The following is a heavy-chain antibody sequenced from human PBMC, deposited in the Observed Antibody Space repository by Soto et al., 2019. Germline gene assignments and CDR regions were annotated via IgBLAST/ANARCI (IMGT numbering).Heavy chain of an antibody. D-gene: IGHD2-15*01. CDR3: ARVTGGNGWFDP. CDR1: GGTFSSYA. J-gene: IGHJ5*02. Sequence: QMQLVQAAAERKKPMYAKKASGKTTGGTFSSYAISWVRQAPGQGLEWMGGIIPILGTANYAQKFQGRVTITADESTSTAYMELSSLRSEDTAVYYCARVTGGNGWFDPWGQGTLVTVSS. CDR2: IIPILGTA. V-gene: IGHV1-69*01.